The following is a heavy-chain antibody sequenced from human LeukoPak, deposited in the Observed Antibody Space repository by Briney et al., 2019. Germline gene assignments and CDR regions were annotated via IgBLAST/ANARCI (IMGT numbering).Heavy chain of an antibody. Sequence: ASVKVSCKASGYTLRDYYIYWVRQAPGQGLEWMGWINPNSGGTKYAQKFQGRVTMTRDTSITTAYMELSSLRSDDTAVYYCARFTSNWPVDYWGQGTLVTVSS. CDR1: GYTLRDYY. J-gene: IGHJ4*02. V-gene: IGHV1-2*02. CDR3: ARFTSNWPVDY. CDR2: INPNSGGT. D-gene: IGHD1-1*01.